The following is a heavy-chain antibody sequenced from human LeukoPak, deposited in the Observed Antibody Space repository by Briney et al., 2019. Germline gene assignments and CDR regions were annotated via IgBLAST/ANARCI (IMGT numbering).Heavy chain of an antibody. CDR2: IYYGGST. V-gene: IGHV4-59*01. CDR3: ARSPRYAVTTEYFQH. D-gene: IGHD4-17*01. CDR1: GGSISGYY. J-gene: IGHJ1*01. Sequence: SETLSLTCTVSGGSISGYYWSWIRQPPGRGMEWIGYIYYGGSTNYNPSLKSRVTMSVDTSKNQFSLKLSSVTAADTAVYYCARSPRYAVTTEYFQHWGQGTLVTVSS.